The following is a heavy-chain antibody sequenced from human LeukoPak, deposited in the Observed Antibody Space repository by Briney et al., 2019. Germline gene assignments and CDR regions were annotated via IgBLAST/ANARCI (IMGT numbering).Heavy chain of an antibody. CDR3: ARDPIDY. Sequence: GGSLRLSCAASGXTFSTYWMSWVRQAPGKGLEWVANIKQDGSEKYYVDSVKGRFTISRDNGKNSLYLQMNSLRAGDTAVYYCARDPIDYWGQGTLVTVSS. J-gene: IGHJ4*02. CDR2: IKQDGSEK. CDR1: GXTFSTYW. V-gene: IGHV3-7*04.